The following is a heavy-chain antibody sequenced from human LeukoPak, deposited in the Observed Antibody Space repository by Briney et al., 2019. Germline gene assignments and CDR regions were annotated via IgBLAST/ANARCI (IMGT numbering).Heavy chain of an antibody. CDR3: AKGRSGYLRGPFDY. V-gene: IGHV3-53*05. Sequence: PGGSLRLSCAASGFTVSSNYMSWVRQAPGEGLEWVSILYSGGDTYYAASVKGRFTISRDNSKNTLYLQMNSLRAEDTAVYYCAKGRSGYLRGPFDYWGQGTLVTVSS. J-gene: IGHJ4*02. CDR1: GFTVSSNY. D-gene: IGHD3-22*01. CDR2: LYSGGDT.